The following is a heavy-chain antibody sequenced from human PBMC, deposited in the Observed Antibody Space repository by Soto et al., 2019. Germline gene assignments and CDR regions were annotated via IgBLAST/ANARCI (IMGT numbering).Heavy chain of an antibody. CDR3: ARSADYYGSDY. V-gene: IGHV1-2*04. J-gene: IGHJ4*02. CDR1: GYTFTGYY. Sequence: ASVKVSCKASGYTFTGYYMHWVRQAPGQGLEWMGWINPNSGGTNYAQKFQGWVTMTKDTSISTAYMELSRLRSDDTAVYYCARSADYYGSDYWGQGTLVTVSS. D-gene: IGHD3-10*01. CDR2: INPNSGGT.